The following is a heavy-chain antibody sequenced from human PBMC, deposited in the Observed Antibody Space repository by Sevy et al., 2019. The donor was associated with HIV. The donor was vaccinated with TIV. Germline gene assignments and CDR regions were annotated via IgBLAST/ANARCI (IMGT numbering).Heavy chain of an antibody. V-gene: IGHV3-30*18. CDR3: AKDGGGATYFDY. CDR2: ISYDGSNK. D-gene: IGHD1-26*01. CDR1: GFTFSSYG. Sequence: GGSLRLSCAASGFTFSSYGMHWVRQAPGKGLEWVAVISYDGSNKYYADSVKGRFTISRDNSKNTLYLQMNSLRAEDTAVYYCAKDGGGATYFDYWGQGTLVTVSS. J-gene: IGHJ4*02.